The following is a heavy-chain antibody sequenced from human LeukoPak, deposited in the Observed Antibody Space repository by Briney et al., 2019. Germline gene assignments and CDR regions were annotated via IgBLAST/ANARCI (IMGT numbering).Heavy chain of an antibody. CDR1: GFTFSSYA. CDR2: ISGSGGST. Sequence: PGGSLRLSCAASGFTFSSYAMSWVRQAPGKGLEWVSAISGSGGSTYYADSVKGRFIISRDNSKNSLYLQMNSLRVEDTAIYYCARSWSNAYDIWGQGTGVTVSS. J-gene: IGHJ3*02. CDR3: ARSWSNAYDI. V-gene: IGHV3-23*01.